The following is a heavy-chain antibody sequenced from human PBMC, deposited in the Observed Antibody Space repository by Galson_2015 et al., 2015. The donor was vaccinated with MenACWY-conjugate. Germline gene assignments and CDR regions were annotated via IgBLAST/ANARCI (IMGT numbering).Heavy chain of an antibody. V-gene: IGHV1-18*04. CDR2: ISAYNGDT. D-gene: IGHD2-8*02. J-gene: IGHJ5*02. CDR1: GYTLTNYG. CDR3: ARDGASVSTDIWFDP. Sequence: SVKVSCKASGYTLTNYGISWVRHTPGQGLEWLGWISAYNGDTNYAQKFQGRVTLSTDTSTTTAYMELRSLRSDDTAVYYCARDGASVSTDIWFDPWGQGTLVTVSS.